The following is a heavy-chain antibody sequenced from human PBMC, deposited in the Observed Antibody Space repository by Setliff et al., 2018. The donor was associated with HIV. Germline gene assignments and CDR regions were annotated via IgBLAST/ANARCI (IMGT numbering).Heavy chain of an antibody. CDR3: ARAREFFHARTGYYSDHSYYYMDV. CDR1: GASISGTNW. CDR2: IYHSGRS. V-gene: IGHV4-4*02. J-gene: IGHJ6*03. D-gene: IGHD3-22*01. Sequence: SETLSLTCNVSGASISGTNWWTWLRQPPGKGLEWLAEIYHSGRSNYNPSLESRATISLDKSKNQFTLHLTSVTAADTAVYYCARAREFFHARTGYYSDHSYYYMDVWGKGTTVTVSS.